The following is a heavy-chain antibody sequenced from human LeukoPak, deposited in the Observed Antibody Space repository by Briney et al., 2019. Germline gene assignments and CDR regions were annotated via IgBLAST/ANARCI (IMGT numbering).Heavy chain of an antibody. Sequence: PSETLSLTCTVSDYSISSSYYWGWIRQPPGKGLEWIGSINYSGTTYYNASLKSRVTISVDTSKNQFSLRLSSATAADTAVYYCARHYMGSYYNHGLDYWGQGTLVTVSS. CDR3: ARHYMGSYYNHGLDY. CDR2: INYSGTT. V-gene: IGHV4-38-2*02. CDR1: DYSISSSYY. D-gene: IGHD3-10*01. J-gene: IGHJ4*02.